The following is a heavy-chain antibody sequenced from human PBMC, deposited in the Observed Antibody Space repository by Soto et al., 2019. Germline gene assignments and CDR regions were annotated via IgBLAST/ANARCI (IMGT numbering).Heavy chain of an antibody. CDR1: GFTFSSYA. J-gene: IGHJ4*02. V-gene: IGHV3-23*01. CDR2: ISGSGGNT. CDR3: ARTTVTKSRDY. Sequence: EVQLLESGGGLVQPGGSLRLSCAASGFTFSSYAMSWVRQAPGRGLEYVSSISGSGGNTYYADSVKGRFTISRDNSKNTLYLQMNSLRVEDTVVYYCARTTVTKSRDYWGQGTLVTVSS. D-gene: IGHD4-17*01.